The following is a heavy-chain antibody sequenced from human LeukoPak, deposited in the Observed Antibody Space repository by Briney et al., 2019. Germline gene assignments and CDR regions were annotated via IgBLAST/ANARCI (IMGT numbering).Heavy chain of an antibody. J-gene: IGHJ5*02. Sequence: ASVKVSCKASGYAFIDYAINWVRQAPGQGLEWMGWINTNTGNPTYAQGFTGRFVFSLDTSVSTTYLQISSLKAEDTAVYYCARDPGDDFVVPGDPWGQGTLVAVSS. CDR2: INTNTGNP. D-gene: IGHD2-2*01. CDR3: ARDPGDDFVVPGDP. CDR1: GYAFIDYA. V-gene: IGHV7-4-1*02.